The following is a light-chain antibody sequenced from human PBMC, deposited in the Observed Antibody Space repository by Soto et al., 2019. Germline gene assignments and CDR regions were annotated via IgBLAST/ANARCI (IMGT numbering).Light chain of an antibody. J-gene: IGKJ1*01. CDR1: QSGDNNF. CDR3: QQYGRSPET. V-gene: IGKV3-20*01. CDR2: GAY. Sequence: EIVLTQSPGTLALSPGERATLSCRASQSGDNNFLAWYQQKPGQTPRLLIYGAYIRATGIPDRFSGSGSGTDFTLTISREDPEVFAVYYWQQYGRSPETFGQGTKVEIK.